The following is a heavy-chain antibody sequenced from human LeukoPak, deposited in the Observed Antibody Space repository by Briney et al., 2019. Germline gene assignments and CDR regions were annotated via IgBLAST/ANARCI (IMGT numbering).Heavy chain of an antibody. Sequence: ASVKVSCKASGYTFTSYAMHWVRQAPGQRLEWMGWINAGNGNTKYSQEFQGRVTITRDTSASTAYMELSSLRSEDTAVYYCATYSSSWFHLFDYWGQGTLVTVSS. J-gene: IGHJ4*02. V-gene: IGHV1-3*03. CDR2: INAGNGNT. CDR1: GYTFTSYA. CDR3: ATYSSSWFHLFDY. D-gene: IGHD6-13*01.